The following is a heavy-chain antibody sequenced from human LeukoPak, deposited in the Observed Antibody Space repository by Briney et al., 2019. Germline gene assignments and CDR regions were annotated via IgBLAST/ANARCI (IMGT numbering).Heavy chain of an antibody. CDR1: RFTFSDYY. CDR3: ARGGRDGYVYY. J-gene: IGHJ4*02. D-gene: IGHD5-24*01. V-gene: IGHV3-11*01. CDR2: MSPSGSAI. Sequence: GGSLRLSCAASRFTFSDYYMSWIRQAPGKGLEWVSYMSPSGSAIYYADSVKGRFTISRDNAKNSLYLQMNSLRAEDTAVYFCARGGRDGYVYYWGQGTLVTVSS.